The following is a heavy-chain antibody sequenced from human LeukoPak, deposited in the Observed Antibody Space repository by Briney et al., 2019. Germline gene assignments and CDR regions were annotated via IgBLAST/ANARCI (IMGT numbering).Heavy chain of an antibody. J-gene: IGHJ6*02. CDR1: GYSFTSYW. D-gene: IGHD1-26*01. V-gene: IGHV5-51*01. CDR3: ARLIAVVGGAVNYYYYGMDV. Sequence: GESLKISCKGSGYSFTSYWIGWVRQMPGKGLEWMGIIYPGDSDTRYSPSFQGQVTISADKSISTAYLQWSSLKASDTAMYYCARLIAVVGGAVNYYYYGMDVWGQGTTVTVSS. CDR2: IYPGDSDT.